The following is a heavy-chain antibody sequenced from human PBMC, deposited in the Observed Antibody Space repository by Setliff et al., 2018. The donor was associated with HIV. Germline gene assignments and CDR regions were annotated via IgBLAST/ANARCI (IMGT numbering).Heavy chain of an antibody. V-gene: IGHV4-4*07. D-gene: IGHD3-10*01. CDR2: VYASAYS. CDR3: ARDWVTRSNYYGSGSPWYFDF. CDR1: GDSIGDYY. Sequence: SETLSLTCTVPGDSIGDYYWNWIRQPAGKGLEWIGRVYASAYSNYNPSLKSRVTMSVDTSQNQFSLKLRSVNAADTAVYYCARDWVTRSNYYGSGSPWYFDFWGRGILVTVSS. J-gene: IGHJ2*01.